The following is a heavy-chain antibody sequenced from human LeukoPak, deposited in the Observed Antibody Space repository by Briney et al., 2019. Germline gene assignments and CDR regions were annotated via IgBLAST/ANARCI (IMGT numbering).Heavy chain of an antibody. Sequence: SETLSLTCGVFGGSFSGYYWSWIRQAPGKGLEWIGEINQYGSTKYNPSLRSRVTLSVDTSKKQFSLNLTSVTAADSAVYYCARSLPQWLAPRGYWFAPWGQETLDTLSS. CDR3: ARSLPQWLAPRGYWFAP. CDR2: INQYGST. D-gene: IGHD6-19*01. V-gene: IGHV4-34*01. CDR1: GGSFSGYY. J-gene: IGHJ5*02.